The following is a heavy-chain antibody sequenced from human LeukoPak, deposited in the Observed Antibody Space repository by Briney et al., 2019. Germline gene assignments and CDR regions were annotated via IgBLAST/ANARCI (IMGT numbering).Heavy chain of an antibody. CDR2: ISSSGSTI. V-gene: IGHV3-48*03. CDR3: AREHCSSTSCYAYY. D-gene: IGHD2-2*01. J-gene: IGHJ4*02. CDR1: GFTFSSYE. Sequence: PGGSLRLSCAASGFTFSSYEMNWVRQAPGKGLEWVSYISSSGSTIYYADSVKGRFTISRDNAKNSLYLQMNSLRAEDTAVYYCAREHCSSTSCYAYYWGQGTLVTVSS.